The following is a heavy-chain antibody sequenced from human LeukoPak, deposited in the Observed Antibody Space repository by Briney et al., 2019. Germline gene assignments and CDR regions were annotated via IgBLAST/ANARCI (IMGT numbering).Heavy chain of an antibody. J-gene: IGHJ4*02. V-gene: IGHV3-66*01. CDR3: ARARVAGTGTYYFDY. CDR2: IYSGGST. D-gene: IGHD6-19*01. Sequence: GGSLRLSCAASGFTVSSNYMSWVRQAPGKGLEWVPVIYSGGSTYYADSVKGRFTISRDNSKNTLYLQMNSLRAEDTAVYYCARARVAGTGTYYFDYWGQGTLVTVSS. CDR1: GFTVSSNY.